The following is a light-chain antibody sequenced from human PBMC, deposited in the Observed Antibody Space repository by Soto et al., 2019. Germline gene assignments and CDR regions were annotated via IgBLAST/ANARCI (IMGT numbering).Light chain of an antibody. CDR1: QTIGYW. CDR2: KVS. CDR3: QPYNANPLT. V-gene: IGKV1-5*03. J-gene: IGKJ1*01. Sequence: DIQMTQSPSTLSASVGDRVTIACRASQTIGYWLAWFQQKPGKAPKLLIYKVSGLESGVPSRFSGSGSGTEFTLTIRNLQPDDFATYYGQPYNANPLTFGQWTKVEIK.